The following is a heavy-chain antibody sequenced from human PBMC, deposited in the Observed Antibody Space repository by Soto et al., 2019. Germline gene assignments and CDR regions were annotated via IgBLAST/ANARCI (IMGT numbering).Heavy chain of an antibody. CDR3: ARGRWELNDAFDI. CDR2: IKQDGSEK. CDR1: GFTFSSYW. V-gene: IGHV3-7*03. Sequence: GGSLRLSCAASGFTFSSYWMSWVRQAPGKGLEWVANIKQDGSEKYYVDSVKGRFTISRDNAKNSLYLQMNSLRAEYTAVYYCARGRWELNDAFDIWGQGTMVTVSS. D-gene: IGHD1-26*01. J-gene: IGHJ3*02.